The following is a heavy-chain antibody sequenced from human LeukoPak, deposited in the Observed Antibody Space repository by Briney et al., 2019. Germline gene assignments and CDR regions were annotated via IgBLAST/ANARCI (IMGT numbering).Heavy chain of an antibody. J-gene: IGHJ4*02. V-gene: IGHV1-2*02. D-gene: IGHD6-19*01. CDR1: GYTFTGYY. CDR3: ARLSSPPVYSSGWYSDY. CDR2: INPNSGGT. Sequence: ASVKVSCKASGYTFTGYYIDWVRQAPGQGLEWMGWINPNSGGTNYAQKFQGRVTMTRDTSISTAYMELSRLRSDDTAVYYCARLSSPPVYSSGWYSDYWGQGTLVTVSS.